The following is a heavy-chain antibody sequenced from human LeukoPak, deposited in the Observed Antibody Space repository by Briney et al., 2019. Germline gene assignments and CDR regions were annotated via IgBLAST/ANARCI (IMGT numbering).Heavy chain of an antibody. V-gene: IGHV3-23*01. CDR3: GKGLNRDYSGIGDY. Sequence: GGSLRLSCAASGFTFSNYAMSWARQAPGTGLEWISSMSGGGDYTYYADSVKGRFTISRDNSENKLYLQADSLRAEDTAVYYCGKGLNRDYSGIGDYWGQGTLVTVSS. D-gene: IGHD5-12*01. J-gene: IGHJ4*02. CDR2: MSGGGDYT. CDR1: GFTFSNYA.